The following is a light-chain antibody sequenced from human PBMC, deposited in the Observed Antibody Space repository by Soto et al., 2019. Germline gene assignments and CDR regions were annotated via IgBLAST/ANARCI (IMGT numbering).Light chain of an antibody. CDR2: DVS. Sequence: EIVLTQSPPTLSLSPGERATLSCRASQTVSSYLGWYQRKPGQAPRLLIYDVSSRATGIPARFSGSGSGTDFSLTISSLEPEDFAVYYCQQRSNWPPEITFGQGTRLEIK. J-gene: IGKJ5*01. CDR1: QTVSSY. CDR3: QQRSNWPPEIT. V-gene: IGKV3-11*01.